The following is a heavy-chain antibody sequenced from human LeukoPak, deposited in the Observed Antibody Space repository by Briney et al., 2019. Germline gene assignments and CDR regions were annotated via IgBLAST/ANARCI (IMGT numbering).Heavy chain of an antibody. D-gene: IGHD4-17*01. J-gene: IGHJ4*02. CDR2: IWYDGSNK. CDR1: GFTFSNYA. Sequence: SLRLSCAASGFTFSNYAMHWVREAPGKGLGWVAVIWYDGSNKYYADSVKGRFTNTRDNSKNTLYLQMNSLKADATAVYYCARDIYFYGDYVIDYWGQGTLVTVSS. V-gene: IGHV3-33*01. CDR3: ARDIYFYGDYVIDY.